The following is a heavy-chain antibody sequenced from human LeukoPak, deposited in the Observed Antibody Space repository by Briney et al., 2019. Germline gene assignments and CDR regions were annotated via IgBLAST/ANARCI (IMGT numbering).Heavy chain of an antibody. Sequence: SETLSLTCTVSGGSISSSSYYWGWIRQPPGKGLGWIGSIYYSGSTYYNPSLKSRVTISVDTSKNQFSLKLSSVTAADTAVYYCARRDIAAAGTIYWGQGTLVTVSS. CDR2: IYYSGST. CDR3: ARRDIAAAGTIY. V-gene: IGHV4-39*01. CDR1: GGSISSSSYY. J-gene: IGHJ4*02. D-gene: IGHD6-13*01.